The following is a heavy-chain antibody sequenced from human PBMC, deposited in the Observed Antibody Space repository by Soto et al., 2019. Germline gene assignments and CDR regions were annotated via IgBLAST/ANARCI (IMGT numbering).Heavy chain of an antibody. CDR1: GHTLINYY. D-gene: IGHD3-22*01. CDR2: IDPSGNGT. CDR3: AINYYDSSAYLY. Sequence: QVQLVQSEAEVKKPGASVKVSCKASGHTLINYYMHWVRQAPGQGLDWLGKIDPSGNGTSYAERFQGRITLTSDTSTNTVYVELSSLRSEDTAIYYCAINYYDSSAYLYWGQGTLVTVSS. J-gene: IGHJ4*02. V-gene: IGHV1-46*01.